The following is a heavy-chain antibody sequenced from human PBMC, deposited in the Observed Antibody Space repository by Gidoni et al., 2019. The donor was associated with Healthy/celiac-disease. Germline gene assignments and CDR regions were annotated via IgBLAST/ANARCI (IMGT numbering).Heavy chain of an antibody. CDR1: GFTFSNYW. CDR3: ATSSSDY. V-gene: IGHV3-74*01. Sequence: EVQLVESGGALVQPGGSLRLSCAASGFTFSNYWMNWARQAPGKGLVWVSSINSAGSITSYADSVKGRFAISRDNAKNTLYLQMSSLRVEDTAVYYCATSSSDYWGQGTLVTVSS. D-gene: IGHD6-6*01. CDR2: INSAGSIT. J-gene: IGHJ4*02.